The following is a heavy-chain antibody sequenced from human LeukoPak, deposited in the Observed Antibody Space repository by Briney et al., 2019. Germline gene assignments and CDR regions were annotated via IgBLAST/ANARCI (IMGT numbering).Heavy chain of an antibody. CDR1: GFIFSTYA. V-gene: IGHV3-23*01. D-gene: IGHD6-13*01. Sequence: GGSLRLSCAASGFIFSTYAMSWVRQAPGKGLEWVSTISGSRGGTYYADSVKGRFTISRDNSKNTLDLQMNSLRAEDTAVYSCAKRYSNSWYAAWDYWGQGTLVTVS. J-gene: IGHJ4*02. CDR3: AKRYSNSWYAAWDY. CDR2: ISGSRGGT.